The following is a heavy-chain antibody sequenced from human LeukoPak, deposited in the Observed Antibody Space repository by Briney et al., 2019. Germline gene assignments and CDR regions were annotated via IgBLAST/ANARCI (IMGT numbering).Heavy chain of an antibody. CDR1: GYTFTGYY. V-gene: IGHV1-2*06. CDR2: INPNSGGT. CDR3: ARDVSGISSATDTFDM. D-gene: IGHD1-14*01. Sequence: ASVKVSXKASGYTFTGYYIHWVRQAPGQGLEWMGRINPNSGGTNYAQKFQGRVTMTRDTSISTVYMELTGLRSDDTAVYYCARDVSGISSATDTFDMWGQGTVVTVSS. J-gene: IGHJ3*02.